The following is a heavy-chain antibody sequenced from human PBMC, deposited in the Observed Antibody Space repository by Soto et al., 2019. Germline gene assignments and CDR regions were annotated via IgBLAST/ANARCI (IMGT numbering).Heavy chain of an antibody. D-gene: IGHD6-13*01. Sequence: SQTLSLTCAISGDSVSSNSAAWNWIRQSPSRGLEWLVRTYYRSKWYNDYAVSVKSRITINPDTSKNQFSLQLNSVTPEDKAVYYCATGGRTIADRVGSDSYYYYGMDVWGQGTTVTVSS. CDR2: TYYRSKWYN. CDR1: GDSVSSNSAA. J-gene: IGHJ6*02. V-gene: IGHV6-1*01. CDR3: ATGGRTIADRVGSDSYYYYGMDV.